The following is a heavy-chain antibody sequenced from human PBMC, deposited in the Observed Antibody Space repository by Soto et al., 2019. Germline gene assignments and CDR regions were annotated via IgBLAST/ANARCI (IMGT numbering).Heavy chain of an antibody. V-gene: IGHV3-23*01. CDR1: GFTFSSYA. D-gene: IGHD2-21*02. J-gene: IGHJ6*02. CDR2: ISGSGGST. CDR3: AKQASIVVVTAKYGMDV. Sequence: GGSLRLSCAASGFTFSSYAMSWVRQAPGKGLEWVSAISGSGGSTYYADSVKCRFTISRDKSKITLYLQMNSLSAEDTAVYYCAKQASIVVVTAKYGMDVWGQGTTVTVSS.